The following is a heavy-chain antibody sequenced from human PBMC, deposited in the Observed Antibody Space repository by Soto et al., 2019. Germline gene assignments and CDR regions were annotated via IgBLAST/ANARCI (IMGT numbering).Heavy chain of an antibody. D-gene: IGHD4-17*01. V-gene: IGHV1-69*13. J-gene: IGHJ6*02. Sequence: ASVKVSCKASGGTFSSYAISWVRQAPGQGLEWMGGIIPIFGTANYAQKFQGRVTITADESTSTAYMELSSLRSEDTAVYYCAEGDYGDYAGRYYYYGMDVWGQGTTVTVSS. CDR3: AEGDYGDYAGRYYYYGMDV. CDR2: IIPIFGTA. CDR1: GGTFSSYA.